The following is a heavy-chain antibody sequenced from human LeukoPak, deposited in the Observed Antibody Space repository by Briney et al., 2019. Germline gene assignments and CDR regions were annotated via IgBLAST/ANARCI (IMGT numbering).Heavy chain of an antibody. D-gene: IGHD5/OR15-5a*01. J-gene: IGHJ4*02. Sequence: GGSLRLSCAASGFSFSNYGMHWVRQAPGKGLEWVSFIRYDGGNLYYADSVKGRFTISRDNSKSTLYLQMNSLRAEDTAIYYCAKGAPNLPDYWGQGTLVTVSS. CDR2: IRYDGGNL. CDR3: AKGAPNLPDY. V-gene: IGHV3-30*02. CDR1: GFSFSNYG.